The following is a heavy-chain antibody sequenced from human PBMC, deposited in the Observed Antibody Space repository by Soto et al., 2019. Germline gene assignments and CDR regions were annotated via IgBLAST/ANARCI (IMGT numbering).Heavy chain of an antibody. CDR3: ARHETLHGDYYY. J-gene: IGHJ4*02. CDR2: IFDSGST. V-gene: IGHV4-59*08. D-gene: IGHD4-17*01. CDR1: GGSINSYH. Sequence: SETLSLTCTVSGGSINSYHWSWLRQPPGKGLEWIGYIFDSGSTTYNPSLKSRVTISADTSKNQFALKLSSVTAADTAVYYCARHETLHGDYYYWGQGTLVTVSS.